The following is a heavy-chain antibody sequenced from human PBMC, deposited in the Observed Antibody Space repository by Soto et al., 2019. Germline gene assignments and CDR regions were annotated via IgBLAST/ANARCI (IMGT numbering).Heavy chain of an antibody. J-gene: IGHJ6*02. V-gene: IGHV5-51*01. CDR2: IYPGDSDT. D-gene: IGHD3-10*01. CDR3: ARHYRGVYYGMYV. CDR1: GYSFTSYW. Sequence: PGESLKISCKGSGYSFTSYWIGWVRQMPGKGLEWMGIIYPGDSDTRYSPSFQGQVTISADKSISTAYLQWSSLKASDTAMCFCARHYRGVYYGMYVWSQGTTVTVSS.